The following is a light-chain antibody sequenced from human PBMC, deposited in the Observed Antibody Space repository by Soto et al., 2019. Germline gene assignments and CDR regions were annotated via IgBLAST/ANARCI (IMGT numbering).Light chain of an antibody. Sequence: DIVMTQSPDSLAVSPGERATINCKSSQSVLYSSNNKNYLTWYQQKPGQPPKLLIYWASTRESGVPDRFSGSGSGTDFTLTISSLQAEDVAVYYCQQYYSIPLTFGGGTKVVIK. CDR1: QSVLYSSNNKNY. J-gene: IGKJ4*01. CDR2: WAS. CDR3: QQYYSIPLT. V-gene: IGKV4-1*01.